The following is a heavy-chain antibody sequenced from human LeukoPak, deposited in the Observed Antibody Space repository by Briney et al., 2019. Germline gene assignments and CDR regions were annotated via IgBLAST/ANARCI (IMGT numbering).Heavy chain of an antibody. J-gene: IGHJ4*02. Sequence: SETLSLTCTVSGGSISSYYWSWIRQPPGKGLEWIGYIYYSGSTNYNPSLKRRVTISVDTSKNQFSLKLSSVTAADTAVYYCARGTYYDSSSPWGYWGQGTLVTVSS. CDR2: IYYSGST. D-gene: IGHD3-22*01. CDR1: GGSISSYY. CDR3: ARGTYYDSSSPWGY. V-gene: IGHV4-59*01.